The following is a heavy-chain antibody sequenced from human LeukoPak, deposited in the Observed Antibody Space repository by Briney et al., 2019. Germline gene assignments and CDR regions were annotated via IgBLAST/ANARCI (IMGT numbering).Heavy chain of an antibody. Sequence: SETLSLTCTVSDVSFSSTNNYWGWIRQPPGKGLEWIGPISYSGTTYYNPSLRSRVTTSADTSTNHLSLKLRSVAAADTGVYYCARRTAAGREDYWGQGTLVTVSS. J-gene: IGHJ4*02. V-gene: IGHV4-39*02. CDR1: DVSFSSTNNY. CDR2: ISYSGTT. D-gene: IGHD6-25*01. CDR3: ARRTAAGREDY.